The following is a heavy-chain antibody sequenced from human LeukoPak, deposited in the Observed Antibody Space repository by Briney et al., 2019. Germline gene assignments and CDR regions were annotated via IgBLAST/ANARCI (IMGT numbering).Heavy chain of an antibody. CDR3: ARPKMVYAQYYFDY. J-gene: IGHJ4*02. V-gene: IGHV3-23*01. CDR1: GFTFSSYA. Sequence: GGSLRLSCAASGFTFSSYAMSRVRQAPGKGLEWVSAISGSGGSTYYADSVKGRFTISRDNSKNTLYLQMNSLRAEDTAVYYCARPKMVYAQYYFDYWGQGTLVTVSS. CDR2: ISGSGGST. D-gene: IGHD2-8*01.